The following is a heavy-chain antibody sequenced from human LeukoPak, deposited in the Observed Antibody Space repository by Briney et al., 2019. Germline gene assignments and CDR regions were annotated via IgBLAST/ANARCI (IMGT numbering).Heavy chain of an antibody. CDR3: ARVVVVPAAIFSDY. CDR1: GFTFSSYS. Sequence: GGSLRLSCAASGFTFSSYSMNWVRQAPGKGLEWVSYISSSSTIYYADSVKGRFTISRDNAKNSLYLQMNSLRAEDTAVYYCARVVVVPAAIFSDYRGQGTLVTVSS. D-gene: IGHD2-2*01. V-gene: IGHV3-48*01. CDR2: ISSSSTI. J-gene: IGHJ4*02.